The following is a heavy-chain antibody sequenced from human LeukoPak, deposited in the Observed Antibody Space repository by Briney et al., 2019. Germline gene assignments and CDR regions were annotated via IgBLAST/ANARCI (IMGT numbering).Heavy chain of an antibody. CDR2: IYYSGST. CDR3: ARRWLQLGDYFDY. V-gene: IGHV4-59*01. CDR1: GGSISSFY. J-gene: IGHJ4*02. D-gene: IGHD5-24*01. Sequence: SETLSLSCIVSGGSISSFYWSWIRQPPGKGLECIGYIYYSGSTNYNPSLRSRVTISVDTSKNQFSLKLSSVTAADTAVYYCARRWLQLGDYFDYWGQGTLVTVSS.